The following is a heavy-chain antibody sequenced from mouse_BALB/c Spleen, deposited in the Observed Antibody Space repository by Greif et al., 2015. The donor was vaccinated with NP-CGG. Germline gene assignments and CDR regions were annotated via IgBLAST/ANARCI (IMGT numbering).Heavy chain of an antibody. CDR3: TRITTATYDYAMDY. CDR2: IDPSDSYT. Sequence: VQLQQSGAELVKPGASVKMSCKASGYTFTSYWMHWVKQRPGQGLEWIGVIDPSDSYTSYNQKFKGKATLTVDTSSSTAYMQLSSLTSEDSAVYYCTRITTATYDYAMDYWGQGTSVTVSS. J-gene: IGHJ4*01. V-gene: IGHV1S127*01. CDR1: GYTFTSYW. D-gene: IGHD1-2*01.